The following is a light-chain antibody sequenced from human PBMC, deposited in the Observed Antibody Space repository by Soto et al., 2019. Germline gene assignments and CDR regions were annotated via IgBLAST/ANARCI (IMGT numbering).Light chain of an antibody. J-gene: IGKJ1*01. Sequence: EIVLTQSPGPLSLSPGERATLSCRASHSVTSNYLAWYQQKPGQAPRLLIYAASGRASGIPDRFSGSGSGTDFILTISRLEPEDFAVYYCQQYGSSPHTCGQGTRVYIK. CDR3: QQYGSSPHT. CDR2: AAS. V-gene: IGKV3-20*01. CDR1: HSVTSNY.